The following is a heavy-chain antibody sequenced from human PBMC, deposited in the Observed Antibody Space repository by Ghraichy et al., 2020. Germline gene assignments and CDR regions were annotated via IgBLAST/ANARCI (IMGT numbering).Heavy chain of an antibody. V-gene: IGHV5-51*01. Sequence: GESLNISCKGSAYRFTSYWIGWVRQMPGKGLEWMGIIFPADSNTRYSPSFQGQVTISADKSISTAYLQWSSLKASDTAMYYCVSRSGSYTPIYWGQGTLVTVSS. CDR1: AYRFTSYW. CDR2: IFPADSNT. D-gene: IGHD1-26*01. J-gene: IGHJ4*02. CDR3: VSRSGSYTPIY.